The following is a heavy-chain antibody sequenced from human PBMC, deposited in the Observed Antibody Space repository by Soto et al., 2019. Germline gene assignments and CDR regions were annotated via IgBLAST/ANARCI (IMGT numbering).Heavy chain of an antibody. J-gene: IGHJ3*02. CDR2: INGGGSST. D-gene: IGHD2-2*01. Sequence: EVQLVESGGGLVQPGGSLRLSCAASRFTFRSYWMHWVRQAPGKGLVWVSRINGGGSSTSYADSVKGRFTISRDNAKNTLYLQMNILRAEDTAVYYCARGLVVQAGDAFEIWGQGTMVTVSS. V-gene: IGHV3-74*01. CDR1: RFTFRSYW. CDR3: ARGLVVQAGDAFEI.